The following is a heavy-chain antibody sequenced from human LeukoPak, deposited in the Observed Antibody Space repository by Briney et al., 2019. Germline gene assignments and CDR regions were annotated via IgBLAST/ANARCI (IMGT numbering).Heavy chain of an antibody. CDR2: ISYIGST. Sequence: SETLSLTCTVSGGSISSYYWSWIRQPPGKGLEWIGYISYIGSTNYNPSLKSRVTISVDTSKNQFSLKLSSVTAADTAVYYCARDPTTVTKGLDIWGQGTMVTVSS. V-gene: IGHV4-59*01. CDR1: GGSISSYY. CDR3: ARDPTTVTKGLDI. D-gene: IGHD4-17*01. J-gene: IGHJ3*02.